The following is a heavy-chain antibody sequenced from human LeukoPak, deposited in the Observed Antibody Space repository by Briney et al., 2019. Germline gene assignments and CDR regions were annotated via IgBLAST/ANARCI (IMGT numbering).Heavy chain of an antibody. V-gene: IGHV3-74*01. D-gene: IGHD3-16*01. CDR2: INNDGRVT. J-gene: IGHJ4*02. CDR1: GFTLSSHW. Sequence: GGSLRLSCAASGFTLSSHWMHWVPQAPGKGLVWVSFINNDGRVTRYADSVKGSFTITRDNAKNTLYMQMTSLRAEDTAMYYCARGGQGAVDYWGPGTLVTVSS. CDR3: ARGGQGAVDY.